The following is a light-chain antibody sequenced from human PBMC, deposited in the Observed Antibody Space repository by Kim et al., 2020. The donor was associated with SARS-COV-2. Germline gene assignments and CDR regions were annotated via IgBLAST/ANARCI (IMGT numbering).Light chain of an antibody. V-gene: IGLV3-21*04. CDR3: QLWDSSTDHRV. Sequence: SYELTQPPSVSVAPGRTARISCEGNNIGSKSVHWYQQKPGQAPVLVIYYDSDRPSGIPERFSGSNSGNTATLTISRVEAGDEADYYCQLWDSSTDHRVFG. CDR2: YDS. J-gene: IGLJ3*02. CDR1: NIGSKS.